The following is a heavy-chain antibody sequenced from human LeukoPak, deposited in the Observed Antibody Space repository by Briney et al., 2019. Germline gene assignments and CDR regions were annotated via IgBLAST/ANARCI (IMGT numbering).Heavy chain of an antibody. Sequence: GGSLRLSCAASGFTFSSYGMHWVRQAPGKGLEWVAFIRYDGSNKYYADSVKGRFTIPRDNSKNTLYLQMNSLRIEDTAVFYCARGLGIAARWPFDYWGQGTLVTVSS. D-gene: IGHD6-6*01. CDR2: IRYDGSNK. J-gene: IGHJ4*02. CDR3: ARGLGIAARWPFDY. V-gene: IGHV3-30*02. CDR1: GFTFSSYG.